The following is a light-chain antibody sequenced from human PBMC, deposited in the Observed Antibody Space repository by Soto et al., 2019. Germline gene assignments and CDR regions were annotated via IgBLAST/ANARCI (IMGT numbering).Light chain of an antibody. J-gene: IGKJ3*01. V-gene: IGKV3-20*01. CDR1: QSVSSTY. CDR3: QQLGSSLT. Sequence: EIVLTQSPGTLSLSPGERATLSCRASQSVSSTYLVWYQQKPGQAPRLLIYGASTRATGIPDRFSGSGSGTDFTLTISRLEPEDFAVYYCQQLGSSLTFGPGTKVDIK. CDR2: GAS.